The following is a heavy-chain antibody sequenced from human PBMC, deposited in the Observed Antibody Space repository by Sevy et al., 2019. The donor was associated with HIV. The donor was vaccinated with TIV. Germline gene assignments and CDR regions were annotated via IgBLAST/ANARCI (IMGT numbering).Heavy chain of an antibody. J-gene: IGHJ4*02. CDR3: AGENAWGRGYS. CDR1: GGSITSLY. D-gene: IGHD1-26*01. V-gene: IGHV4-59*08. Sequence: SETLSLTCTVSGGSITSLYWNWIRQPPGKGLEWIANIYYNGHINYNPYLKSRVTLSLDTSKNQFSLRLSCVTAADTAMYYCAGENAWGRGYSWGQGTLVTVSS. CDR2: IYYNGHI.